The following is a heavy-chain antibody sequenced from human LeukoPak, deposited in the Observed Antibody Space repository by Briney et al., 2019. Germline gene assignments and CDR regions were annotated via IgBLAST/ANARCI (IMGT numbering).Heavy chain of an antibody. J-gene: IGHJ6*02. D-gene: IGHD2-15*01. CDR3: ARAGYCSGGSCYPLNYYYYYGMDV. CDR2: TYYRSKWYN. Sequence: SQTLSLTCALSGDSVSSNSAAWNWIRQSPSRGLEWLGRTYYRSKWYNDYAVSVKSRITINPDTSKNQFSLQLNSVTPEDTAVYYCARAGYCSGGSCYPLNYYYYYGMDVWGQGTTVTVSS. CDR1: GDSVSSNSAA. V-gene: IGHV6-1*01.